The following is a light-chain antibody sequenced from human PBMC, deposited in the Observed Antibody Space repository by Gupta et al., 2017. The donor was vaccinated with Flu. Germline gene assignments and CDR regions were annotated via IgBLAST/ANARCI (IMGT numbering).Light chain of an antibody. CDR1: QTVTTY. CDR2: DAS. J-gene: IGKJ5*01. Sequence: EVVLTQSPVTLSLSPGERATLSCRASQTVTTYLAWYQQKSGQAPRLLIYDASIRATGTPARFSGSASATDFTLTISILEPEAFAVYYCQQRDNWPITFGPATQLQI. V-gene: IGKV3-11*01. CDR3: QQRDNWPIT.